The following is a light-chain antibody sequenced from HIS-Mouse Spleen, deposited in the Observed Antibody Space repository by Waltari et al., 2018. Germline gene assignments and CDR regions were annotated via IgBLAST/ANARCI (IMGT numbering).Light chain of an antibody. CDR2: GAY. CDR1: QSVSSN. V-gene: IGKV3-15*01. Sequence: IVMTQSPATLSVSPGARATLSCRASQSVSSNLAWYQQQPGQAPRLLIYGAYTRATGIPARFSGSGSGTEFTLTISSMQSEDFAVYYCQQYNNWWTFGQGTKVEIK. CDR3: QQYNNWWT. J-gene: IGKJ1*01.